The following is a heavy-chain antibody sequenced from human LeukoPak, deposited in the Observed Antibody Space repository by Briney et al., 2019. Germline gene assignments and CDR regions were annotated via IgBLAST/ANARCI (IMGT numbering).Heavy chain of an antibody. J-gene: IGHJ3*02. CDR3: ARDVRGDAFDI. CDR1: GFTFSSYS. CDR2: ISSSSSYI. V-gene: IGHV3-21*01. D-gene: IGHD3-16*01. Sequence: GGSLRLSCAASGFTFSSYSMNWVGQAPGKGLEWGSSISSSSSYIYYADPVKGRFTISRDNAKNSLCLQMNSLRAEDTAVYYCARDVRGDAFDIWGQGTMVTVSS.